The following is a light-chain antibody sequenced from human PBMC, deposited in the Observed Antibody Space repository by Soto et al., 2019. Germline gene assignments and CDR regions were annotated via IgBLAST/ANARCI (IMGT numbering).Light chain of an antibody. J-gene: IGLJ1*01. CDR2: DDE. Sequence: SYELTQPPSVAVAPGRAARVTCWGSNIVGYNVQWYQQKPGQAPVLVVYDDEVRPSGIPERFSGYNSGNTATLTISRVEAGDEADYYCQLWDSDSDNYVFARGTKDTVL. V-gene: IGLV3-21*02. CDR3: QLWDSDSDNYV. CDR1: NIVGYN.